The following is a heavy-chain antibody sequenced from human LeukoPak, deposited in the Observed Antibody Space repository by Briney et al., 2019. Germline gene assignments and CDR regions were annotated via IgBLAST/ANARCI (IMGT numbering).Heavy chain of an antibody. CDR2: ISGSGGNT. CDR3: AKRSVVIRVFLVGFHKEASYFDS. Sequence: GGSLRLSCAVSGITLSTYGMSWVRQVPGKGLEWGSAISGSGGNTYYADSVKGRFTISRANSKDPPYRQMDSLRAQATPVYFCAKRSVVIRVFLVGFHKEASYFDSRGQGALVTVSS. V-gene: IGHV3-23*01. J-gene: IGHJ4*02. D-gene: IGHD2-21*01. CDR1: GITLSTYG.